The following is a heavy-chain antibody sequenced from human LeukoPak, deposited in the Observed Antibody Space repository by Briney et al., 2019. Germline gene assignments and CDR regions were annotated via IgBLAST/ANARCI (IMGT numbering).Heavy chain of an antibody. D-gene: IGHD3-22*01. J-gene: IGHJ6*03. CDR2: ISAYNGNT. Sequence: ASVKVSCKASGYTFTSYGISWVRQAPGQGLEWMGWISAYNGNTNYAQKLQGRVTMTTDTSTSTAYMELRSLRSDDTAVYYCAREAGQQTYYYDSSGYSYYYYYYMDVWGKGTTVTVSS. V-gene: IGHV1-18*01. CDR1: GYTFTSYG. CDR3: AREAGQQTYYYDSSGYSYYYYYYMDV.